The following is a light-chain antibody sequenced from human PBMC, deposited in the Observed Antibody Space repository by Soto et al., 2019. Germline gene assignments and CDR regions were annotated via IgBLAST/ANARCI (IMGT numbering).Light chain of an antibody. CDR3: QQYGGSPLT. CDR2: GAS. V-gene: IGKV3-20*01. Sequence: EIVLTQSPGTLSLSPGERATLSCRASQSVSSGYLAWYQQKPGQAPRLLIYGASSRATGIPHRFSGSGSGTDFTLTISRLEPEDFAVYYCQQYGGSPLTFGGGTKVEIK. CDR1: QSVSSGY. J-gene: IGKJ4*01.